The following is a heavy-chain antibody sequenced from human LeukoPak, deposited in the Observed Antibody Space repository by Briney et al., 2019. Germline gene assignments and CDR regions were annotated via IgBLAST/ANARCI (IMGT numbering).Heavy chain of an antibody. V-gene: IGHV3-9*03. CDR2: ISWNSGSV. J-gene: IGHJ4*02. D-gene: IGHD1-26*01. CDR1: GFTFSSYA. Sequence: PGGSLRLSCAASGFTFSSYAMSWVRQAPGKGLEWVSGISWNSGSVDYADSVKGRFTISRDNAKNSLYLQMNSLRAEDMALYYCAKDSLVGALDYWGQGTLVTVSS. CDR3: AKDSLVGALDY.